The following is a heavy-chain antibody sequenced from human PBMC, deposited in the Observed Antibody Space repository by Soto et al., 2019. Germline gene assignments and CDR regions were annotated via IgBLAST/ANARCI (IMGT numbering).Heavy chain of an antibody. V-gene: IGHV4-30-4*01. CDR1: GGSISSGDYY. CDR2: IYYSGST. Sequence: PSETLSLTCTVSGGSISSGDYYWSWIRQPPGKGLEWIGYIYYSGSTYYNPSLKSRVTISVDTSKNQFSLKLSSVTAADTAVYYCARVAGATGLYYFDYWGQGTLVTVSS. CDR3: ARVAGATGLYYFDY. D-gene: IGHD1-26*01. J-gene: IGHJ4*02.